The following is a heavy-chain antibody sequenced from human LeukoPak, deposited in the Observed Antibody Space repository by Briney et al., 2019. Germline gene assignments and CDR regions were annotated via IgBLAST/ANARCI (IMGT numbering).Heavy chain of an antibody. CDR3: AKGRNEDGDAALNY. CDR2: ISGSGDNT. D-gene: IGHD4-17*01. V-gene: IGHV3-23*01. CDR1: GFTFSSYA. Sequence: QPGGSLRLSCAASGFTFSSYAMSWVRQAPGKGLEWVSSISGSGDNTFYADSVKGRFTISRDNSKNTLYLQMNTLRAEDTAAYHCAKGRNEDGDAALNYWGQGTLVTVSS. J-gene: IGHJ4*02.